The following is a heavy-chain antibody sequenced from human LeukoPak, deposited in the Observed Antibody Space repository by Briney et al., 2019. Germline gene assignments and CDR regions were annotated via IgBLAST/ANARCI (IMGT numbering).Heavy chain of an antibody. V-gene: IGHV3-23*01. D-gene: IGHD5-24*01. CDR3: AKRGDGYNTYYFDY. J-gene: IGHJ4*02. CDR2: ISGSGVST. Sequence: PGGSLRLSCVASGFTFSSYAMNWVRQAPGKGLEWVSGISGSGVSTYYADSGKGRFTISRDNSKNTLYLQMNSLRAEDTAVYYCAKRGDGYNTYYFDYWGQGTLVTVSS. CDR1: GFTFSSYA.